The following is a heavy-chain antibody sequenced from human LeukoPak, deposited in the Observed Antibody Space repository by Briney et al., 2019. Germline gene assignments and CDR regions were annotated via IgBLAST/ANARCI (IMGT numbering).Heavy chain of an antibody. J-gene: IGHJ4*02. Sequence: SVKASCKASGGTFSSYDISWVRQAPGQGLEWMGGITPIFGTAKYAQKFQGRVTITAVESMSAAYMELSSLRSEDTAVYYCARGWLAETTVVTPYNYWGQGTLVTVSS. CDR2: ITPIFGTA. CDR3: ARGWLAETTVVTPYNY. CDR1: GGTFSSYD. D-gene: IGHD4-23*01. V-gene: IGHV1-69*13.